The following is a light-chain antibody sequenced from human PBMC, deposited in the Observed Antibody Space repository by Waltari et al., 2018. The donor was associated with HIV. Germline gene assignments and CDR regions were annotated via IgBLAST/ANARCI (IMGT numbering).Light chain of an antibody. CDR3: AAWDDSLNGPHVV. V-gene: IGLV1-44*01. J-gene: IGLJ2*01. CDR2: SNN. CDR1: NSDIGSNA. Sequence: QSVLTQPPSASETPGQRVAISCSGSNSDIGSNAVNWYQKLPGMAPKLLIYSNNQQASWVPYRFSGSKSGASASLSISGLQSEDEADYYCAAWDDSLNGPHVVFGGGTKLTVL.